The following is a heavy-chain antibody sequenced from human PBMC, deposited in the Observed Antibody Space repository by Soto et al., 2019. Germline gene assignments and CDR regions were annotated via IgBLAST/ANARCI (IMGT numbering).Heavy chain of an antibody. CDR1: GGSFSGYY. J-gene: IGHJ4*02. CDR2: INHSGST. V-gene: IGHV4-34*01. D-gene: IGHD3-3*01. CDR3: ARGNYDFWSGYYTGMEY. Sequence: QVQLQQWGAGLLKPSETLSLTCAVYGGSFSGYYWSWIRQPPGKGLEWIGEINHSGSTNYNPSLQSRVTISVDTSKHQFSLKLSSVTAADTAVYYCARGNYDFWSGYYTGMEYWCQGTLVTVSS.